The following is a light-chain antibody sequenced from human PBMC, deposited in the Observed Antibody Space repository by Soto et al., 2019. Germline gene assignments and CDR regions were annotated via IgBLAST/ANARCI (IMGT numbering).Light chain of an antibody. CDR1: QSISSW. CDR2: KAS. J-gene: IGKJ1*01. Sequence: IQMTQSPSTLSASVGDRVTITCRASQSISSWLAWYQQKPGKAPKLLIYKASSLESGVPSRFSGSGSGTEFTLTISSLQPDDFATYYCQQYNIYCTFGQGTKVEIK. V-gene: IGKV1-5*03. CDR3: QQYNIYCT.